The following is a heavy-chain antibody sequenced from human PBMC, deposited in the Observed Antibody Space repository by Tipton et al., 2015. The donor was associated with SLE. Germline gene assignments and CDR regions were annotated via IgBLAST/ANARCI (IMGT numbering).Heavy chain of an antibody. Sequence: TLSLTCTVSGFSFSSYYWSWIRQPPGKGLEWIGYVYYSGSTNYNPSLRGRITISVDTSKHQFSLRLSSVTAADSAVYYCARQGNGGQWLDRDWFDPWGQGTLVTVSS. CDR3: ARQGNGGQWLDRDWFDP. D-gene: IGHD6-19*01. V-gene: IGHV4-59*08. CDR2: VYYSGST. J-gene: IGHJ5*02. CDR1: GFSFSSYY.